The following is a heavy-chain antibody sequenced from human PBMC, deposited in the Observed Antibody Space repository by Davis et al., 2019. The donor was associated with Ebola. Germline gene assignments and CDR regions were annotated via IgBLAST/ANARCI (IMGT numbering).Heavy chain of an antibody. J-gene: IGHJ6*02. D-gene: IGHD2-2*01. CDR3: ARVPYCSSTSCFMYYYGMDV. Sequence: SETLSLTCTVSGGSISSGGYYWSWIRQHPGKGPEWIGYIYYSGSTYYNPSLKSRVTISVDTSKNQFSLKLSSVTAADTAVYYCARVPYCSSTSCFMYYYGMDVWGQGTTVTVSS. CDR2: IYYSGST. V-gene: IGHV4-31*03. CDR1: GGSISSGGYY.